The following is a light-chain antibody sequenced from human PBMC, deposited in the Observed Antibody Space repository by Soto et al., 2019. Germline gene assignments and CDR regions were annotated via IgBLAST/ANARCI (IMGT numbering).Light chain of an antibody. CDR1: SSDIGDYNY. CDR2: DVS. V-gene: IGLV2-8*01. J-gene: IGLJ2*01. CDR3: SSYAGNRNVV. Sequence: QSALTQPPSASXXPGQSVTISCTGTSSDIGDYNYVSWFQHHPGKAPKLLIYDVSKRPSGVPDRFSGSKSGNTASLTVSGLQAEDESDYYCSSYAGNRNVVFGGGTKVTVL.